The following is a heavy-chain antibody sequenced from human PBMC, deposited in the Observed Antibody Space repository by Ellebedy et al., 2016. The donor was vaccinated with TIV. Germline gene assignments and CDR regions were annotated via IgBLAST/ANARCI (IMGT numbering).Heavy chain of an antibody. CDR1: GFTVSSNY. Sequence: PGGSLRLSCAASGFTVSSNYMSWVRQAPGKGLEWVAVISYDGSHKYYADSVKGRFTISRDNSKNTLYVQMNSLRAGDTAVYYCARSPQHFYYFDYWGQGTLVTVSS. CDR2: ISYDGSHK. D-gene: IGHD3-3*02. CDR3: ARSPQHFYYFDY. J-gene: IGHJ4*02. V-gene: IGHV3-30-3*01.